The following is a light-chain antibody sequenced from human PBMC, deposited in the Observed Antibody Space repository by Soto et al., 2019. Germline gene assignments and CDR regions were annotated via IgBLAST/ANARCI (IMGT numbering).Light chain of an antibody. J-gene: IGKJ5*01. V-gene: IGKV3-11*01. Sequence: ELVLTQSPATLSLSPGERATLSCRASQSVSSYLAWYQQKPGQAPRLLIYDASNRATGIPARFSGSGSGTDFNLTISRLETEDFAVYECQQRSNWPITFGQGTRLEIK. CDR3: QQRSNWPIT. CDR2: DAS. CDR1: QSVSSY.